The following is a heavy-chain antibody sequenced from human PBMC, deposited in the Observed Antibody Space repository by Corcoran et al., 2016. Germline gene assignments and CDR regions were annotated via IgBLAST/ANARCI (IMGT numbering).Heavy chain of an antibody. CDR2: IWYDGSNK. J-gene: IGHJ3*02. CDR1: GFTFSSYG. D-gene: IGHD5-12*01. V-gene: IGHV3-33*01. CDR3: ARDPQKGDGYNSCAFDI. Sequence: QVQLVESGGGVVQPGRSLRLSCAASGFTFSSYGMHWVRQAPGKGLEWVAVIWYDGSNKYYAESVKGRFTIYRDNSKNTLYLQMNSLRAEDTAVYYCARDPQKGDGYNSCAFDIWGQGTMVSVSS.